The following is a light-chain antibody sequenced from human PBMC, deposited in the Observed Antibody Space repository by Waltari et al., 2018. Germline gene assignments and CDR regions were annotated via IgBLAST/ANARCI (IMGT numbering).Light chain of an antibody. CDR3: QVWDSSSDHRV. Sequence: SYVLTQPPSESVAPGKTARITCGGNNIGSKSVHWYQQKSGQATVLVIYYDSDRPSGIPERFSGSNSGNTATLTISRVEAGDEADYHCQVWDSSSDHRVFGGGTKLTVL. V-gene: IGLV3-21*01. J-gene: IGLJ3*02. CDR2: YDS. CDR1: NIGSKS.